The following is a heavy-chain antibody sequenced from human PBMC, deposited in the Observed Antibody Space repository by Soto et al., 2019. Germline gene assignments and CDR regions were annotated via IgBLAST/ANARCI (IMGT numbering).Heavy chain of an antibody. CDR2: IYHSGST. CDR1: GGSITSRNW. V-gene: IGHV4-4*02. D-gene: IGHD3-10*01. J-gene: IGHJ4*02. Sequence: PSETLSLTCAVSGGSITSRNWWSWVRQPPGKGLEWIGEIYHSGSTNYNPSLKSRVTISVDKSKNQFSLKLNSVTAADTAVYYCARVYGLGPHVFDYWGQGTLVTVSS. CDR3: ARVYGLGPHVFDY.